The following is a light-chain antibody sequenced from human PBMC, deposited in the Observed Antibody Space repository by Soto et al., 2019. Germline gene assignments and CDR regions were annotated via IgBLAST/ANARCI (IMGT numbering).Light chain of an antibody. V-gene: IGKV1D-13*01. CDR1: QGISSA. CDR3: QQFNNYLPIT. Sequence: IHMTQSPSSLSASVGHRVTIICRASQGISSALAWYQQKPWKAPKLLIYDASSLESGVPSRFSGSGSATDFTPTISSLQPEDFATYYCQQFNNYLPITFGQGTRLEIK. CDR2: DAS. J-gene: IGKJ5*01.